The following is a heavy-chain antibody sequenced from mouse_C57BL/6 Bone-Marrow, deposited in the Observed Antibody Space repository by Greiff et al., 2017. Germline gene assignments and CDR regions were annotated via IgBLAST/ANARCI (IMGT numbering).Heavy chain of an antibody. CDR2: IDPENGDT. CDR3: TPRLYYFDY. Sequence: VQLQQSGAELVRPGASVKLSCTASGFNIKDDYMHWVKQRPEQGLEWIGWIDPENGDTEYASKFQGKATITADTSSTTAYLHLSSLTSEDTAVYYCTPRLYYFDYWGQGTTLTVSS. V-gene: IGHV14-4*01. J-gene: IGHJ2*01. CDR1: GFNIKDDY.